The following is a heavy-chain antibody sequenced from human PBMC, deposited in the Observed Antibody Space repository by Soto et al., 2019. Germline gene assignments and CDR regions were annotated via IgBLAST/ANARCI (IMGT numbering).Heavy chain of an antibody. CDR2: IYYIGTT. CDR1: GGAISDARFY. J-gene: IGHJ5*02. V-gene: IGHV4-39*01. D-gene: IGHD1-26*01. Sequence: QLQLQESGPGLVKPSETLSLTCSLSGGAISDARFYWGWIRQSPGKGLEWVGSIYYIGTTFFNPSLQRRVTISVDTSENQFSLKLSSVTAADTALYFCARQKWEQPKWFDPWGQGTLVTVSS. CDR3: ARQKWEQPKWFDP.